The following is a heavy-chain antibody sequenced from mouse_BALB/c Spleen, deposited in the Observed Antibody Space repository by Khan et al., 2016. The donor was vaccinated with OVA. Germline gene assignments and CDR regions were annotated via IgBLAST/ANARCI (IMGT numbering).Heavy chain of an antibody. CDR2: ISTYYGDA. V-gene: IGHV1S137*01. J-gene: IGHJ3*01. CDR3: TRGGKFAY. D-gene: IGHD1-1*02. Sequence: QLQQSGAELVRPGVSVTISCEVSGYKFTDYAMHWVKQSHAKGLEWIGVISTYYGDADYSQRFKGKATMTVDRSSSTAYLELARLTSEDSALYYCTRGGKFAYWGQGTLVTVSA. CDR1: GYKFTDYA.